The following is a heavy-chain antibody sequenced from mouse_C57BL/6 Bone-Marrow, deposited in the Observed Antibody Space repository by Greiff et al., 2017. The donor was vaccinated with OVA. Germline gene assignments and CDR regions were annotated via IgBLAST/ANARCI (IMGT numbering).Heavy chain of an antibody. Sequence: QVHVKQSGPELVKPGASVKLSCKASGYTFTSYDINWVKQRPGQGLEWIGWIYPRDGSTKYKEKFKGKATLTVDTSSSTAYMELHSLTSEDSAVYFCARWGRDYYGSSYDWFAYWGQGTLVTVSA. V-gene: IGHV1-85*01. CDR1: GYTFTSYD. J-gene: IGHJ3*01. CDR2: IYPRDGST. CDR3: ARWGRDYYGSSYDWFAY. D-gene: IGHD1-1*01.